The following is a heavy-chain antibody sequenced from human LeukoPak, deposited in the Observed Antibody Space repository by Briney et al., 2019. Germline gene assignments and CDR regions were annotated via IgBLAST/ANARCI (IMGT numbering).Heavy chain of an antibody. CDR3: ARGQGATVTTSFDY. CDR2: INHSGST. D-gene: IGHD4-17*01. CDR1: GGSLSGYY. V-gene: IGHV4-34*01. Sequence: SETLSLTCAVYGGSLSGYYWSWIRQPPGKGREGIGEINHSGSTNYNPSLKRRVTISVDTSKNQFSLNLSSVPAADTAVYYCARGQGATVTTSFDYWGQGTLVTVSS. J-gene: IGHJ4*02.